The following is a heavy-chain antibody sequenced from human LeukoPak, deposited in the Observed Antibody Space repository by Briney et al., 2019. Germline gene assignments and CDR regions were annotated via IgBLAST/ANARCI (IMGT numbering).Heavy chain of an antibody. CDR2: INHSGST. CDR1: GGSFSGYY. CDR3: ARDAMVRGPLDY. Sequence: SETLSLTCAVYGGSFSGYYWNWIRQPPGKGLEWIGEINHSGSTNYNPSLKSRVTISVDTSKNQFSLKLSSVTAADTAVYYCARDAMVRGPLDYWGQGTLVTVSS. J-gene: IGHJ4*02. D-gene: IGHD3-10*01. V-gene: IGHV4-34*01.